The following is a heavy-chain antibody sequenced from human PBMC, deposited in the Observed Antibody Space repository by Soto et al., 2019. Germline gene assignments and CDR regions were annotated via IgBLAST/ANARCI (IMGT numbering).Heavy chain of an antibody. J-gene: IGHJ4*02. Sequence: SETLSLTCPVSGGSISSSSYYWSWIRQPPGKGLEWIGYIYYSGSTNYNPSLKSRVTISVDTSKNQFSLKLSSVTAADTAVYYCARSDGRYWGQGTLVTVSS. CDR2: IYYSGST. CDR1: GGSISSSSYY. V-gene: IGHV4-61*01. CDR3: ARSDGRY.